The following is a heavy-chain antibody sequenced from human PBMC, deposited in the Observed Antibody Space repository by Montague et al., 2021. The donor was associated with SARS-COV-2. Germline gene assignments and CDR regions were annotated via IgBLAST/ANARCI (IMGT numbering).Heavy chain of an antibody. CDR1: RDSVSSNIAA. D-gene: IGHD1-14*01. V-gene: IGHV6-1*01. CDR3: TQERGPGRTTWHYFDY. Sequence: CAISRDSVSSNIAAWNWIRRSPSRGLEWLGRTYYRSKWYNDYAVSVRSRITISPDTSKNQFSLQLNSVTPEDTAVYYCTQERGPGRTTWHYFDYWGQGTLVTVSS. CDR2: TYYRSKWYN. J-gene: IGHJ4*02.